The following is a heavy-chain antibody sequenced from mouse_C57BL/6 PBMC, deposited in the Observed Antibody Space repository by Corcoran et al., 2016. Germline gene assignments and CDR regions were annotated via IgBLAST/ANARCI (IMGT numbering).Heavy chain of an antibody. Sequence: QVQLQQSGPKLVKPGASMMISCKASGSTFPDYYISWVKQRPGQGLEWIGWIFPGSGSTNYNEKFKGKATLTVDKSSSTAYMLLSSLTSEDSAVYFCARSGGLYDGPWFAYWGQGTLVTVSA. D-gene: IGHD2-3*01. CDR3: ARSGGLYDGPWFAY. J-gene: IGHJ3*01. V-gene: IGHV1-75*01. CDR2: IFPGSGST. CDR1: GSTFPDYY.